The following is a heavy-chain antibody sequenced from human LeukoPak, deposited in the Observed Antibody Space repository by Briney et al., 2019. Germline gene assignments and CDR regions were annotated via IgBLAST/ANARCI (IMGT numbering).Heavy chain of an antibody. Sequence: PGGSLRLSCAASGFTLRDNFMSWIRQAPGQGLEWVSYISTSGSTTFYADSVRGRFTISRDNAKNSVFLEMTSLRADDTAVYFCVIEGLTGYFDAWGQGTLVTVSS. J-gene: IGHJ5*02. CDR1: GFTLRDNF. D-gene: IGHD6-25*01. CDR3: VIEGLTGYFDA. V-gene: IGHV3-11*01. CDR2: ISTSGSTT.